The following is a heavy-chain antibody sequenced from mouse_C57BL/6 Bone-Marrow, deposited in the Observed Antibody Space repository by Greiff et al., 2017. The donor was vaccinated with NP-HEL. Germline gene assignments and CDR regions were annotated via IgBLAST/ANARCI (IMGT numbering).Heavy chain of an antibody. CDR3: TRTPPFTTAYYFDY. D-gene: IGHD1-2*01. CDR2: IDPETGGT. CDR1: GYTFTDYE. V-gene: IGHV1-15*01. J-gene: IGHJ2*01. Sequence: QVQLQQSGAELVRPGASVTLSCKASGYTFTDYEMHWVKQTPVHGLEWIGAIDPETGGTAYNQKFKGKAILTADKSSSTAYMELRSLTSEDSAVYYCTRTPPFTTAYYFDYWGQGTTLTVSS.